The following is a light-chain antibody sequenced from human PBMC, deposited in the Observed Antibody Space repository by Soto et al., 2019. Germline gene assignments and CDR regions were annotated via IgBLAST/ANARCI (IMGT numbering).Light chain of an antibody. V-gene: IGKV3-20*01. CDR3: QHYGSPPWT. CDR1: QSVSSRY. J-gene: IGKJ1*01. Sequence: EIVLTQSPGTLSLSPGERATLSCRASQSVSSRYLGWYQQRFGQAPRLLIYGASSRATGIPDRFSGSGSGTDFTLTISSLEPEDFEVSYCQHYGSPPWTFGQGTKVDIK. CDR2: GAS.